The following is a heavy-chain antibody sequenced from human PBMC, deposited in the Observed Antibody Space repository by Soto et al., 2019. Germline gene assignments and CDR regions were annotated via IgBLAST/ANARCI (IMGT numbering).Heavy chain of an antibody. CDR3: AKDRGWLAERYYYGMDV. V-gene: IGHV3-30*18. CDR1: GFTFSSYG. CDR2: ISYDGSNK. Sequence: QVQLVESGGGVVQPGRSLRLSCAASGFTFSSYGMHWVRQAPGKGLEWVAVISYDGSNKYYADSVKGRFTISRDNSKNXQYLQMNSLRAEDTAVYYCAKDRGWLAERYYYGMDVWGQGTTVTVSS. J-gene: IGHJ6*02. D-gene: IGHD6-19*01.